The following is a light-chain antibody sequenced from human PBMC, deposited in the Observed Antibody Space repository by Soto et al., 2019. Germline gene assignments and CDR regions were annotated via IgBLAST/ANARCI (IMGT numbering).Light chain of an antibody. CDR1: QSISSSY. J-gene: IGKJ3*01. CDR3: QQYGSSPAT. Sequence: EIVLTQSPGTLSLSPGERATLSCRASQSISSSYLAWYQHKPGQAPRLLIYGASSRATGIPDRFSGSGSGKDFTLTISRLEPEDFAVYYCQQYGSSPATFGPGTKVDIK. V-gene: IGKV3-20*01. CDR2: GAS.